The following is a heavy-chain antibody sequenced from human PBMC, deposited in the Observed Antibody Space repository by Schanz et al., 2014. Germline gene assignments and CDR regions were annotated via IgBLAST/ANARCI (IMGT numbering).Heavy chain of an antibody. J-gene: IGHJ4*02. Sequence: EVHLLESGGGLIQPGGSLRLSCAASGFTFSTHAMSWVRQAPGKGPEWVSYIRSSSTPIYYADSVKGRFTISRDNSKNTLFLQMNSLRADDTAMYYCARWFLIRGVILDSWGQGTLVTVSS. V-gene: IGHV3-48*01. CDR2: IRSSSTPI. D-gene: IGHD3-10*01. CDR3: ARWFLIRGVILDS. CDR1: GFTFSTHA.